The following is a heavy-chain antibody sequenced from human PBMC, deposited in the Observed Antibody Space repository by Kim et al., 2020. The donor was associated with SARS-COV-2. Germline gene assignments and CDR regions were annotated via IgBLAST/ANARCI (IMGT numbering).Heavy chain of an antibody. CDR3: ATFDPGTSDAFDI. V-gene: IGHV1-24*01. J-gene: IGHJ3*02. D-gene: IGHD3-16*01. Sequence: YAQKFQGRVTMTEDTSTDTAYMELSSLRSEDTAVYYCATFDPGTSDAFDIWGQGTMVTVSS.